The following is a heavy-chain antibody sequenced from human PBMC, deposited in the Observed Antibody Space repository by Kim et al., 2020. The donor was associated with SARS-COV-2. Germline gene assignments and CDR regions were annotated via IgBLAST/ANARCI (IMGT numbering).Heavy chain of an antibody. J-gene: IGHJ4*02. V-gene: IGHV3-23*01. CDR1: GFTFSSYA. Sequence: GGSLRLSCAASGFTFSSYAMSWVRQAPGKGLEWVSAISGSGGSTYYADSVKGRFTISRDNSKNTLYLQMNSLRAEDTAVYYCAKDPGSVGARSRVCFDYWGQGTLVTVSS. CDR3: AKDPGSVGARSRVCFDY. CDR2: ISGSGGST. D-gene: IGHD1-26*01.